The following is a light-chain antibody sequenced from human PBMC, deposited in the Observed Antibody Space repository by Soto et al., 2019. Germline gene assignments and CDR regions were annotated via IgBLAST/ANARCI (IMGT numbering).Light chain of an antibody. CDR3: QQRSNWPT. J-gene: IGKJ4*02. CDR1: QSVSSY. Sequence: EIVLTQSPATLSLSPGERATLSCRASQSVSSYLAWYQQNPGQAPTLLIYDASNRATGIPARFSGSGSGTDFTLTISSLEPEDFAVYYCQQRSNWPTFGGGTKVAIK. V-gene: IGKV3-11*01. CDR2: DAS.